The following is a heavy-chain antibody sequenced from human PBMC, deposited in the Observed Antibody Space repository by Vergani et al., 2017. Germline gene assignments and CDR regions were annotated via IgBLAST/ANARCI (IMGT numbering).Heavy chain of an antibody. Sequence: QVQLVESGGGVVQPGRSLRLSCAASGFTFSSYAMHWVRQAPGKGLEWVAVISYDGSNKYYADSVKGRFTISRDNSKNTLYLQMNSLRAEDTAVYYCARDRDPYYYYYGMDVWGQGTTVTVSS. D-gene: IGHD5-24*01. CDR3: ARDRDPYYYYYGMDV. CDR1: GFTFSSYA. CDR2: ISYDGSNK. V-gene: IGHV3-30*01. J-gene: IGHJ6*02.